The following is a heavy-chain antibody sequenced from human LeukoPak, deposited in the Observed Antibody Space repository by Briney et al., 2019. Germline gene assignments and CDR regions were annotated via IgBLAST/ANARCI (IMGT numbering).Heavy chain of an antibody. CDR3: ARRFDI. Sequence: PGGSLRLSCAASGFTLNTYAMSWVRQAPGKGLEWVSAISGRGDSTYYTDSVKGRFTISRDNVKNSLHLQMNSLRDEDTAVYYCARRFDIWGQGTVVTVSS. CDR2: ISGRGDST. CDR1: GFTLNTYA. J-gene: IGHJ4*02. V-gene: IGHV3-23*01.